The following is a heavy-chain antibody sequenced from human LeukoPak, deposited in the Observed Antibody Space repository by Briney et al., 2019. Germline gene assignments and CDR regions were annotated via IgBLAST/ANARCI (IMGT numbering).Heavy chain of an antibody. Sequence: GASLRLSCAASGFTFSSYAMSWVRQAPGKGLEWVSAISGSGGSTYCADSVKGRFTISRDNSKNTLYLQMNSLRAEDTAVYYCAKDHFADYGDYVGFFGYWGQGTLVTVSS. D-gene: IGHD4-17*01. CDR1: GFTFSSYA. CDR3: AKDHFADYGDYVGFFGY. V-gene: IGHV3-23*01. CDR2: ISGSGGST. J-gene: IGHJ4*02.